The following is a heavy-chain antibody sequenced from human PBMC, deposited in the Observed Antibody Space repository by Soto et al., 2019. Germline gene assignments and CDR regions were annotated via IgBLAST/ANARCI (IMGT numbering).Heavy chain of an antibody. Sequence: QVQLVQSGAEVKKPGASVKLSCKASGYTFTSYYIHWVRQAPGQGLEWIGIINPNGGSTNYAHKFKGRLTVTRDTSTATVYMELGALTSEDTAVYYCARGLGLGDNWGQGTLVTVSS. J-gene: IGHJ4*02. CDR3: ARGLGLGDN. V-gene: IGHV1-46*01. D-gene: IGHD3-9*01. CDR1: GYTFTSYY. CDR2: INPNGGST.